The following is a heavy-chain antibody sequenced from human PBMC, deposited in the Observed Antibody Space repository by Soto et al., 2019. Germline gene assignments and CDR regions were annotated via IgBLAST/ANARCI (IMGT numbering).Heavy chain of an antibody. CDR3: AKDPMVVVPPRLFDY. CDR2: ISGSGGST. CDR1: GFTFSSYA. D-gene: IGHD3-22*01. J-gene: IGHJ4*02. V-gene: IGHV3-23*01. Sequence: EVQLLESGGGLVQPGGSLRLPCAASGFTFSSYAISGVPQAQGKGLEWVSAISGSGGSTYYADSVRGWFTISRDNSKNTLYLQMNSLRAEDTAVYYCAKDPMVVVPPRLFDYWGQGTLVTVSS.